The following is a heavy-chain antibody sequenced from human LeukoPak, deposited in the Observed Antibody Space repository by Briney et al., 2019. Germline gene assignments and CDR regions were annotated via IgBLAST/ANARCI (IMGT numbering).Heavy chain of an antibody. D-gene: IGHD4-23*01. CDR3: ARLVRGYYYYYYGMDV. Sequence: PSETLSLTCTVSGGSISSYYWSWIWQPPAKGLEWIGYIYYSGSTNYNPSLKIRVTISVDTSKNQYSLKLSSVTAADTAVYYCARLVRGYYYYYYGMDVWGQGTTVTVSS. CDR1: GGSISSYY. J-gene: IGHJ6*02. CDR2: IYYSGST. V-gene: IGHV4-59*01.